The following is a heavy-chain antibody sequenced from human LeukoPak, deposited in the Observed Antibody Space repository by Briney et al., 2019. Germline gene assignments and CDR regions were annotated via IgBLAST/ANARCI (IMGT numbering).Heavy chain of an antibody. CDR3: ARVGLPYDYVWGSYRIYFDY. Sequence: GGSLRLSCAASGFTFSSYWMSWVRQAPGKGLEWVANIKQDGSEKYYVDSVKGRFTISRDNAKNSLYLQMNSLRAEVTAVYYCARVGLPYDYVWGSYRIYFDYWGQGTLVTVSS. CDR2: IKQDGSEK. D-gene: IGHD3-16*02. J-gene: IGHJ4*02. CDR1: GFTFSSYW. V-gene: IGHV3-7*01.